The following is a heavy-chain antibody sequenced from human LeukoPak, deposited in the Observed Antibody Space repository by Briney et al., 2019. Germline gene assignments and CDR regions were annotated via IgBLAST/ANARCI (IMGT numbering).Heavy chain of an antibody. D-gene: IGHD3-16*01. CDR1: GFTFSDYY. Sequence: GGSLRLSRAASGFTFSDYYMSWIRQAPGKGLERVSYLSCSGSTIYYADSVKGRFTISRDNAKSSLYLQMSTLRAEDTAVYYCAREVPGGDVFDYWGQGTLLTVSS. J-gene: IGHJ4*02. V-gene: IGHV3-11*01. CDR3: AREVPGGDVFDY. CDR2: LSCSGSTI.